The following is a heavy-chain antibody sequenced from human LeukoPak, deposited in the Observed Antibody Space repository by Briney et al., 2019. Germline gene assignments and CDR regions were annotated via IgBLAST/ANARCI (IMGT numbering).Heavy chain of an antibody. CDR2: ISWNSGGI. CDR3: AKVGVVRGDDYFDY. V-gene: IGHV3-9*01. J-gene: IGHJ4*02. CDR1: GFTFDDYA. D-gene: IGHD3-10*01. Sequence: PGGSLRLSCAASGFTFDDYAMHWVRQAPGKGLEWVSGISWNSGGIGYADSVKGRFTISRDNAKNSLYLQMNSLRAEDTALYYCAKVGVVRGDDYFDYWGQGTLVTVSS.